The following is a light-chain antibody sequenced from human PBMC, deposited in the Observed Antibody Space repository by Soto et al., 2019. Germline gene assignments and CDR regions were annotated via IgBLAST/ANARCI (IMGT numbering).Light chain of an antibody. J-gene: IGKJ4*01. Sequence: EVVLTQSPASLSLSPGERATLSCGASQIVSSNYLAWYQQKPGLAPRLLIYVASSRATGVPDRFRGSGSGTDFTLTINRLEPEDFAVYYCQQYGDSPRGTFGGGTKVEIK. V-gene: IGKV3D-20*01. CDR2: VAS. CDR1: QIVSSNY. CDR3: QQYGDSPRGT.